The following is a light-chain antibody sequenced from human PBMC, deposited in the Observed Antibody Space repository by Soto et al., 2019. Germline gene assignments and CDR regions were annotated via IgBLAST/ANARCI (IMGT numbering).Light chain of an antibody. V-gene: IGKV3-20*01. Sequence: EIVLTQSPGTLSLSPGERATLSCRASQGVSSSYLAWYQQKPCQAPRLLIFGASSRATGIPDRFSGSGSGTDFALTISRLEPEDFAVDYCQQYGSSPSYTFGHGTKLEIK. J-gene: IGKJ2*01. CDR3: QQYGSSPSYT. CDR2: GAS. CDR1: QGVSSSY.